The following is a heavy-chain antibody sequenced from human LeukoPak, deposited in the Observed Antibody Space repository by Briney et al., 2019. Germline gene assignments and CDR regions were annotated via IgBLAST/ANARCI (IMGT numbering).Heavy chain of an antibody. V-gene: IGHV3-23*01. D-gene: IGHD4-17*01. CDR2: ISGSGGST. CDR1: GFTFSSYA. J-gene: IGHJ4*02. Sequence: GGSLRLSCAASGFTFSSYAMSWVRQAPGKGLEWVSAISGSGGSTYYADSVKGRFTISRDNSKNTLYLQMNSLRAEDTAVYYCALDYGDYVGYFDYWGQGTLVTVSS. CDR3: ALDYGDYVGYFDY.